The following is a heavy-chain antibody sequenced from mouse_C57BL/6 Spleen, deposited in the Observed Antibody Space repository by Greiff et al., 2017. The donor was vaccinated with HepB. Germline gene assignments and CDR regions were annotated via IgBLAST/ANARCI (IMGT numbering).Heavy chain of an antibody. CDR2: IDPSDSYT. Sequence: VQLQQPGAELVKPGASVKLSCKASGYTFTSYWMQWVKQRPGQGLEWIGEIDPSDSYTNYNQKFKGKATLTVDTSSSTAYMQLSSLTSEDSAVYYCARIRRGSGSDYWGQGTSLTVSS. D-gene: IGHD3-2*02. CDR1: GYTFTSYW. V-gene: IGHV1-50*01. J-gene: IGHJ2*02. CDR3: ARIRRGSGSDY.